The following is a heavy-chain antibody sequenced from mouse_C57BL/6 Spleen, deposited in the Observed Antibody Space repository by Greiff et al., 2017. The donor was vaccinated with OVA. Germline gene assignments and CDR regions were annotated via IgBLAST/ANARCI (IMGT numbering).Heavy chain of an antibody. CDR1: GYTFTDYN. D-gene: IGHD2-5*01. Sequence: EVQLQQSGPELVKPGASVKIPCMASGYTFTDYNMDWVKQSHGKSLEWIGDINPNNGGTIYNQKFKGKATLTVDKSSSTAYLELRSLTSEDTAVYYCARRRAYSNYVYAMDYWGQGTSVTVSA. CDR3: ARRRAYSNYVYAMDY. CDR2: INPNNGGT. V-gene: IGHV1-18*01. J-gene: IGHJ4*01.